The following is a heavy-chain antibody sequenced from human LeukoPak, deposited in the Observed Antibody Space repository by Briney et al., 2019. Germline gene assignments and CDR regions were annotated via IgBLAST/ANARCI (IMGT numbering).Heavy chain of an antibody. CDR2: IYHSGST. Sequence: SETLSLTCTVSGYSISSGYYWGWIRQPPGKGLEWIRSIYHSGSTYYNPSLKSRVTISVDTSKNQFSLKLSSVTAADTAVYYCQAVLRYFDWLLLADVWGQGTTVTVSS. V-gene: IGHV4-38-2*02. J-gene: IGHJ6*02. D-gene: IGHD3-9*01. CDR3: QAVLRYFDWLLLADV. CDR1: GYSISSGYY.